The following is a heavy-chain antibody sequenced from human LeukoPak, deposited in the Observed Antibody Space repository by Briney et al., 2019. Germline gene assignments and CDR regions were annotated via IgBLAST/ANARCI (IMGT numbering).Heavy chain of an antibody. CDR2: MNPNSGNT. Sequence: ASVKVSCKASGYTFTSYGISWVRQAPGQGLEWMGWMNPNSGNTGYAQKFQGRVTMTRNTSISTAYMELSSLRSEDTAVYYCARMTKYYDILTGYFPTGMDVWGQGTTVTVSS. J-gene: IGHJ6*02. V-gene: IGHV1-8*02. D-gene: IGHD3-9*01. CDR3: ARMTKYYDILTGYFPTGMDV. CDR1: GYTFTSYG.